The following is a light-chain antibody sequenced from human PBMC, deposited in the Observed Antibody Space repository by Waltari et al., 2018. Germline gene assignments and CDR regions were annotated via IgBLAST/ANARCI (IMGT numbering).Light chain of an antibody. CDR1: QSVSNY. V-gene: IGKV3-11*01. CDR3: QQRGNGLT. J-gene: IGKJ4*01. CDR2: DAS. Sequence: EIVLTQSPATLSLSPGERATLPCRASQSVSNYLAWYQQKPGQAPRLLLYDASTRATGTPARFSGSGSGTDFTLTISSLEPEDFAFYYCQQRGNGLTFGGGTKVEIK.